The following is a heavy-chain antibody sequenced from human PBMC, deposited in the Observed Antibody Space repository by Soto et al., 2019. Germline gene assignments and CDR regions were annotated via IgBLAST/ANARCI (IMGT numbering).Heavy chain of an antibody. CDR1: GYPFTSYG. CDR2: ISAYNGNT. Sequence: ASVKVSCKASGYPFTSYGISWVRQAPGQGLEWMGWISAYNGNTNYAQKLQGRVTMTTDTSTSTAYMELRSLRSDDTAVYYCARLGEWLVQEAYYYYYGMDVWGQGTTVTVSS. V-gene: IGHV1-18*04. J-gene: IGHJ6*02. CDR3: ARLGEWLVQEAYYYYYGMDV. D-gene: IGHD6-19*01.